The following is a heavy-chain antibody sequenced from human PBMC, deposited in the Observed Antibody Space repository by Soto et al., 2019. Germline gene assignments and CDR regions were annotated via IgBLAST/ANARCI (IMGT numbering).Heavy chain of an antibody. Sequence: SETLSLTCTVTGGAISGYYWTWIRQSDGEGLEWIGRIYSSGSTNYNPSLKSRVAISLDTSMNYFSLRLSSVTAADTAVYYCARGQRFSDWFDPWGQGTLVTVSS. J-gene: IGHJ5*02. D-gene: IGHD3-3*01. V-gene: IGHV4-4*07. CDR2: IYSSGST. CDR3: ARGQRFSDWFDP. CDR1: GGAISGYY.